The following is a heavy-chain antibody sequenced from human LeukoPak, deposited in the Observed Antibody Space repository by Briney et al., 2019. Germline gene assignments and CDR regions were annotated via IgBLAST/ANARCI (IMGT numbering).Heavy chain of an antibody. CDR3: ASLPRYCSGGTCRDTFDT. Sequence: SETLSLTCTVSGGSISSSSYYWGWIRQPPGKGLEWIGSIYYSGSTYYNPTLKSRVTISVDTSKSQFSLKLSSVTAADTAMYYCASLPRYCSGGTCRDTFDTWGQGTMVTVSS. D-gene: IGHD2-15*01. CDR1: GGSISSSSYY. J-gene: IGHJ3*02. CDR2: IYYSGST. V-gene: IGHV4-39*01.